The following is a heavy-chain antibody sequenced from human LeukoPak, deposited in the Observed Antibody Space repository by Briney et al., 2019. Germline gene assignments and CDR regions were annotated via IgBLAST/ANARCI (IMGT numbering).Heavy chain of an antibody. CDR1: GYTFTGYY. V-gene: IGHV1-2*02. J-gene: IGHJ4*02. CDR2: INPNSGGT. CDR3: ARGYLDGGY. Sequence: ASVRVSSTASGYTFTGYYMHWVRQAPGQGLEWMGWINPNSGGTNYAQKFQGRVTMSRDTSISTAYMELSRLRTDDTAVYYCARGYLDGGYWGQGTLVTVSS. D-gene: IGHD2-2*02.